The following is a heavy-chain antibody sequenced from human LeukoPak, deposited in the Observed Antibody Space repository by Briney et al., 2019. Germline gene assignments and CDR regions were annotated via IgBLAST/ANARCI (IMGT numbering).Heavy chain of an antibody. CDR2: ISASGTST. D-gene: IGHD2-15*01. CDR1: GFTFSSYT. Sequence: GGSLRLSCAASGFTFSSYTMNWVRRAPGKGLEWVSAISASGTSTYYADSVKGRFTISRDNSKNTLYLHMNSLRAEDTAVYYCAKSPYRYCSGGSCYLDYWGQGTLVTVSS. CDR3: AKSPYRYCSGGSCYLDY. V-gene: IGHV3-23*01. J-gene: IGHJ4*02.